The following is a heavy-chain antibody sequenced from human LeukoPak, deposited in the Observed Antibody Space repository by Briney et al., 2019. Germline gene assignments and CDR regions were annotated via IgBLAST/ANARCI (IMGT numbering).Heavy chain of an antibody. V-gene: IGHV3-53*01. Sequence: PGGSLRLPCKVSGFTVRSNSSSWVRQAPGKGLEGVSFISSGGNTDHSDSVKGRFTISRDNAKNSLYLQMNSLRAEDTAVYYCARDWMEGATFEFQGPVDYWGQGTLVTVAS. J-gene: IGHJ4*02. CDR2: ISSGGNT. CDR1: GFTVRSNS. CDR3: ARDWMEGATFEFQGPVDY. D-gene: IGHD1-26*01.